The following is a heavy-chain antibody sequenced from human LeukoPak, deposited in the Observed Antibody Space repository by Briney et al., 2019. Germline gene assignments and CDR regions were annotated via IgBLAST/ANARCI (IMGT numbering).Heavy chain of an antibody. CDR1: GFTFSSYA. V-gene: IGHV3-23*01. J-gene: IGHJ3*02. Sequence: PAGGSLRLSCAASGFTFSSYAMSWVRQAPGKGLEWVSAISGSGGSTYYADSVKGRFTISRDNSKNTLYLQMNSLRAEDTAVYYCAKEGYCSSTSCKDAFDIWGQGTMVTVSS. D-gene: IGHD2-2*01. CDR3: AKEGYCSSTSCKDAFDI. CDR2: ISGSGGST.